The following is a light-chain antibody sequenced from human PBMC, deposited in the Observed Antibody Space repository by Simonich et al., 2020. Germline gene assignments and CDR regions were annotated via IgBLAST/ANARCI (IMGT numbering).Light chain of an antibody. CDR1: SSDVGGYNY. V-gene: IGLV2-8*01. J-gene: IGLJ2*01. CDR2: EVS. Sequence: QSALTQPPSASGSTGQSVTISCTGTSSDVGGYNYVSWYQQHPGKAPKLMIYEVSKRPSGVPDRFSGSKSGNTASLTVSGLQAEDEADYYCCSYAGSSTVVFGGGTKLTVL. CDR3: CSYAGSSTVV.